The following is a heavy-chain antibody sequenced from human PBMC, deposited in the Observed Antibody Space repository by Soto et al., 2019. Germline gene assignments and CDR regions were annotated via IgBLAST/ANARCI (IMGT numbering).Heavy chain of an antibody. J-gene: IGHJ3*02. CDR2: ISSSSSTI. D-gene: IGHD7-27*01. CDR1: GFTFSSYS. Sequence: EVQLVESGGGLVQPGGSLRLSCAASGFTFSSYSMNWVRQAPGKGLEWVSYISSSSSTIYYADSVKGRFTISRDNAKNSLYLQMNSLRDEDTAVYYCATSNWGSFFDAFDIWGQGTMVTVSS. CDR3: ATSNWGSFFDAFDI. V-gene: IGHV3-48*02.